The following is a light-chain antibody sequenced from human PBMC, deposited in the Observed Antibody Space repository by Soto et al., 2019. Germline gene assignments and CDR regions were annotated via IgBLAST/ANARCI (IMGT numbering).Light chain of an antibody. CDR1: QSVSSN. CDR3: QQRSNWLPLT. Sequence: EIVLTQSPATLSLSPGERATLSCRASQSVSSNLAWYQQKPGQAPRLLIYDASNSATGIPARFSGSGSGTDFTLTISSLEPEDFAVYYCQQRSNWLPLTFGGGTKVEIK. J-gene: IGKJ4*01. V-gene: IGKV3-11*01. CDR2: DAS.